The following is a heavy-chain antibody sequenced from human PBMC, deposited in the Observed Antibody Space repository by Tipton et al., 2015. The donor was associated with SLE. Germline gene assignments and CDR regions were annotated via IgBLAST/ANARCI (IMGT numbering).Heavy chain of an antibody. CDR1: GDTFSSNT. V-gene: IGHV1-69*09. Sequence: QLVQSGAEVKKPGSSVKVSCKASGDTFSSNTISWVRQAPGQGPEWMGRIIPRLGIAQYAEKFQGRVTIAADKSTSTAYMELSSLRSEDTAVYYCVRDGGWLDPWGQGTPVNVS. J-gene: IGHJ5*02. D-gene: IGHD3-16*01. CDR3: VRDGGWLDP. CDR2: IIPRLGIA.